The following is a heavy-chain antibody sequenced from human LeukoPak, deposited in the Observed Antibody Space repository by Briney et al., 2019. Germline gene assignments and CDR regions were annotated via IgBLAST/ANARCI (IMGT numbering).Heavy chain of an antibody. CDR3: ARDRAGALDY. Sequence: GGSLRLSCAASGFTVSSNYMSWVRQAPGKGLEWASVIYSGGSTYYADSVKGSFTISRDNSKNTLYLQMNSLRAEDTAVYYCARDRAGALDYWGQGTLVTVSS. D-gene: IGHD1-26*01. J-gene: IGHJ4*02. CDR1: GFTVSSNY. CDR2: IYSGGST. V-gene: IGHV3-66*01.